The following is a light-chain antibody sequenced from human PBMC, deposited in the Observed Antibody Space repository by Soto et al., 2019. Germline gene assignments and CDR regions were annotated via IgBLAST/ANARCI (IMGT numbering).Light chain of an antibody. CDR1: QSISTW. Sequence: DIQMTQSPSTLSASVGDRVTITCRASQSISTWLAWYQQKPGKAPKFLIYDASSLESGVPSRFSGSGSGTEFTLTICSLQPDDFATYYFQQYNSYSCTFGQGTKVEIK. CDR2: DAS. CDR3: QQYNSYSCT. J-gene: IGKJ1*01. V-gene: IGKV1-5*01.